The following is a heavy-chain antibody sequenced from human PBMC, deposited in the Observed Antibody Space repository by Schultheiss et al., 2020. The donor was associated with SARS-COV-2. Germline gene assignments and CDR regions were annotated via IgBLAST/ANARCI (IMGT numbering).Heavy chain of an antibody. CDR1: GYTFTSYG. V-gene: IGHV1-18*04. J-gene: IGHJ6*02. CDR2: ISAYNGNT. CDR3: AAFRFGELSWSEYGMDV. D-gene: IGHD3-10*01. Sequence: ASVKVSCKASGYTFTSYGISWVRQAPGQGLEWMGWISAYNGNTNYAQKLQGRVTMTTDTSTSTAYMELRSLRSDDTAVYYCAAFRFGELSWSEYGMDVWGQGTTVTVSS.